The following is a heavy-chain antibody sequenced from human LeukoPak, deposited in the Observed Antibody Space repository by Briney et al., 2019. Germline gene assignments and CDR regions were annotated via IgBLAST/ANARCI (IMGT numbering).Heavy chain of an antibody. CDR1: GGTFSSYA. Sequence: SVKVSCKASGGTFSSYAISWMRQAPGQGLEWMGGIIPIFGTANYAQKFQGRVTITTDESTSTAYMELSSLRSEDTAVYYCARDRIEADRYFDYWGQGTLVTVSS. CDR2: IIPIFGTA. J-gene: IGHJ4*02. V-gene: IGHV1-69*05. CDR3: ARDRIEADRYFDY. D-gene: IGHD6-13*01.